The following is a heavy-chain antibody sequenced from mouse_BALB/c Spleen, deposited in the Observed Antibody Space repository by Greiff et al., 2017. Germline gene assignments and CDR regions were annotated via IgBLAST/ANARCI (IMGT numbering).Heavy chain of an antibody. J-gene: IGHJ2*01. CDR3: AREGLDYYCDY. CDR1: GFTFSSYG. Sequence: EVKLVESGGGLVQPGGSLKLSCAASGFTFSSYGMSWVRQTPDKRLELVATINSNGGSTYYPHSVKGRFTIYRDNAKNTLYLQMSSLKYTDTAMYYCAREGLDYYCDYWGQGTTLTVSA. V-gene: IGHV5-6-3*01. CDR2: INSNGGST. D-gene: IGHD3-3*01.